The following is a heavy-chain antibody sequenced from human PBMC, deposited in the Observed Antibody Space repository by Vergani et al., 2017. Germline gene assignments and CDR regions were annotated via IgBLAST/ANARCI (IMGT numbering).Heavy chain of an antibody. CDR3: ARDLRVLDRLVCP. Sequence: QVQLVESGGGVVQPGRSLRLSCAASGFTFNQYGMHWVRQAPGKGLEWVAVTWYDGNDKQYSDSVKGRFTISRDNTKSTMYLQMNSLRGEDTGVLYCARDLRVLDRLVCPWGQGT. J-gene: IGHJ5*02. D-gene: IGHD2/OR15-2a*01. CDR1: GFTFNQYG. V-gene: IGHV3-33*01. CDR2: TWYDGNDK.